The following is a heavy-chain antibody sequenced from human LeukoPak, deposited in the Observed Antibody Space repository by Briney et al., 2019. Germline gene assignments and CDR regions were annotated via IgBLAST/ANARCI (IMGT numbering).Heavy chain of an antibody. Sequence: SETLSLTCTASGGSVSTTSYFWAWIRQPPGKGLEWIGNIYHNGITYYNVSLKSRLTMSVDPSKNQFSMKLSSVTAADTAVYFCARHGLIRNAFDIWGQGTMVTVSS. CDR1: GGSVSTTSYF. CDR2: IYHNGIT. D-gene: IGHD3-22*01. CDR3: ARHGLIRNAFDI. J-gene: IGHJ3*02. V-gene: IGHV4-39*01.